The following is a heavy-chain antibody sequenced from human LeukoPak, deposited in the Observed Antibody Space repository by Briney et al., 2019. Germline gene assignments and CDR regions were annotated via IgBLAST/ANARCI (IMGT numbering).Heavy chain of an antibody. CDR1: GGSISSSSYY. Sequence: SETLSLTCTVSGGSISSSSYYWGWIRQPPGKGLEWIGSIYYSGGTYYNPSLKSRVTISVDTSKNQFSLKLSSVTAADTAVYYCASLRQQLVSHYYMDVWGKGTTVTVSS. CDR2: IYYSGGT. CDR3: ASLRQQLVSHYYMDV. D-gene: IGHD6-13*01. J-gene: IGHJ6*03. V-gene: IGHV4-39*07.